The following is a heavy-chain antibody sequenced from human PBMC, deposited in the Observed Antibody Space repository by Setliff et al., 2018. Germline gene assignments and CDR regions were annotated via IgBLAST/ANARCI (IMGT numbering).Heavy chain of an antibody. CDR1: GASFSGTY. CDR3: ASPGRDNLDSPFDAFDI. D-gene: IGHD3-3*01. CDR2: INHSGSP. J-gene: IGHJ3*02. Sequence: PSETLSLTCAVYGASFSGTYCSWIRQSPGKGLEWIGEINHTGSPNWIGEINHSGSPNYNPSLNSRVTISLDTSKNHFSLKLRSVTAEDSAVHYCASPGRDNLDSPFDAFDIWGQGTKVTVSS. V-gene: IGHV4-34*01.